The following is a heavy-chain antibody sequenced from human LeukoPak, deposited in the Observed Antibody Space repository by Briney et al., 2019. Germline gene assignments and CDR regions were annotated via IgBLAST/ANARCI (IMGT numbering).Heavy chain of an antibody. CDR2: IIPIFGTA. V-gene: IGHV1-69*13. CDR1: GGTFSSYA. CDR3: ARDNREYCSSTSCYIALDY. J-gene: IGHJ4*02. Sequence: SVKVSCKASGGTFSSYAISWVRQAPGQGLEWMGGIIPIFGTANYAQKFQGRVTITADESTSTAYMELSSLRSEDTAAYYCARDNREYCSSTSCYIALDYWGQGTLVTVSS. D-gene: IGHD2-2*02.